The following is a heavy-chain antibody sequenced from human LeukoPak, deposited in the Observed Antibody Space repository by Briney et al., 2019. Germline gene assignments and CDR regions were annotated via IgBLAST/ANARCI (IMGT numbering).Heavy chain of an antibody. CDR2: INAGNGNT. J-gene: IGHJ4*02. Sequence: ASVNVSCKASGYTFTSYAMHWVRQAPGQRLEWMGWINAGNGNTKNSQKFQGRVTITRDTSASTAYMELSSLRSEDTAVYYCARALPIVGATTGYSDYWGQGTLVTVSS. CDR3: ARALPIVGATTGYSDY. D-gene: IGHD1-26*01. V-gene: IGHV1-3*01. CDR1: GYTFTSYA.